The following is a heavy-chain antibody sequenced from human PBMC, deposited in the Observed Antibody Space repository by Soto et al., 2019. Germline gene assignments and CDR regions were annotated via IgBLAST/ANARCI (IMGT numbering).Heavy chain of an antibody. CDR1: GGTFSSYA. J-gene: IGHJ6*02. Sequence: QVQLVQSGAEVKKPGSSVKVSCKASGGTFSSYAISWVRQAPGQGLEWMGGIIPIFGTADYAQKFQGRVTITADASTSTAYMELSSRRSEDTAVYYCARHVPAAGYYYGMDVWGQGTTVTVSS. V-gene: IGHV1-69*12. CDR2: IIPIFGTA. D-gene: IGHD2-2*01. CDR3: ARHVPAAGYYYGMDV.